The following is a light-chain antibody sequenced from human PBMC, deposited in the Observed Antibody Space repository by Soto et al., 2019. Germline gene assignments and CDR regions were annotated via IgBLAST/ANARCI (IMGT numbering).Light chain of an antibody. CDR3: QQFKSYPVN. CDR2: AAS. V-gene: IGKV1-9*01. CDR1: QGISSY. J-gene: IGKJ4*01. Sequence: DIQLTQSPSFLSASVGDRVTITCRASQGISSYLAWYQQTPGKAPKLLIYAASTVQSGVPSRFSGSGSGTDFTLTISSLQPEDFGTFYCQQFKSYPVNFGGGTKVEIK.